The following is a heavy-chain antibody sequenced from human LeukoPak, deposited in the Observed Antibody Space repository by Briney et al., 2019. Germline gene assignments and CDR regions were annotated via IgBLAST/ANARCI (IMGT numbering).Heavy chain of an antibody. V-gene: IGHV3-23*01. D-gene: IGHD2-2*01. CDR1: GFTFSSYA. J-gene: IGHJ4*02. CDR2: FGYSGTAT. CDR3: AKPTGYQAPYYFDY. Sequence: GGSLRLSCAASGFTFSSYAMSWVRQAPGKGLEWVSTFGYSGTATYYADSLKGRFTISRDNSKNTLYLQMDSLRADDTAVYYCAKPTGYQAPYYFDYWGQGTPVTVSS.